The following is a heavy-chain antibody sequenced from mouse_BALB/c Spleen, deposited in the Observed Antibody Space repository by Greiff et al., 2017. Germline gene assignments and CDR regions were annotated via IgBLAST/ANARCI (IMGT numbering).Heavy chain of an antibody. J-gene: IGHJ4*01. CDR3: TRSEYRYDHYAMDY. D-gene: IGHD2-14*01. CDR1: GYTFTSYW. Sequence: QVQLQQPGAELVRPGASVKLSCKASGYTFTSYWINWVKQRPGQGLEWIGNIYPSDSYTNYNQKFKDKATLTVDKSSSTAYMQLSSPTSEDSAVYYCTRSEYRYDHYAMDYWGQGTSVTVSS. CDR2: IYPSDSYT. V-gene: IGHV1-69*02.